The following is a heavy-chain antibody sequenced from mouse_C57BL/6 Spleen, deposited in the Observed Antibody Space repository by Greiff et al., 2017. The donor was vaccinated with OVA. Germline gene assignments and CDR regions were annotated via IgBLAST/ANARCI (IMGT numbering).Heavy chain of an antibody. CDR3: ARYYGNYRAMDY. CDR2: IRNKANGYTT. CDR1: GFTFTDYY. D-gene: IGHD2-1*01. J-gene: IGHJ4*01. V-gene: IGHV7-3*01. Sequence: EVQGVESGRGLVQPGGSLSLSCAASGFTFTDYYMSWVRQPPGKALEWLGFIRNKANGYTTEYSASVKGRFTISRDNSQSILYLQMNALRAEDSATYYCARYYGNYRAMDYWGQGTSVTVSS.